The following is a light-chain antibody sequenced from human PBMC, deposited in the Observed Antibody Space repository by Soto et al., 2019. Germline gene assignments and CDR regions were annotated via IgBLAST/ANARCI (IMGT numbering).Light chain of an antibody. CDR3: QQATSFPFT. CDR1: QGIGSW. J-gene: IGKJ3*01. CDR2: AAS. Sequence: DLQMTQSPSSVSASVGDRVTITCRASQGIGSWLAWYQQRPGKAPKLLISAASTLQSGVPTRFSGSGSGTDFTLTISSLQPEDYATYYCQQATSFPFTFGPGTKVDIK. V-gene: IGKV1-12*01.